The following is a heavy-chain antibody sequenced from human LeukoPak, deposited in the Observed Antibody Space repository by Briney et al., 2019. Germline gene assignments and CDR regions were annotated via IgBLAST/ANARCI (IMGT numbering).Heavy chain of an antibody. CDR2: ISTGSSTT. CDR1: EFAFSTYN. V-gene: IGHV3-48*04. J-gene: IGHJ4*02. CDR3: ARKRPNYFDY. Sequence: PGGSLRLSCAASEFAFSTYNMNWVRQAPGKGLEWVSYISTGSSTTYYADSVKGRFTISRDNAENSLYLQMNSLRAEDTALYYCARKRPNYFDYWGQGTLVTVSS.